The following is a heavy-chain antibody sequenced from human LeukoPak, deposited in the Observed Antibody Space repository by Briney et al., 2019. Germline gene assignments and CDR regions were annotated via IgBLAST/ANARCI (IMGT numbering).Heavy chain of an antibody. D-gene: IGHD6-13*01. CDR2: INHSGST. Sequence: SETLSLTCAVYGGSFRGFFWTWIRQPPGKGLEWIGEINHSGSTNYNPSLKSRVTISVDTSKNQFSLKLSSVTAADTAVYYCARENSSSWYNWFDPWGQGTLVTVSS. CDR3: ARENSSSWYNWFDP. J-gene: IGHJ5*02. CDR1: GGSFRGFF. V-gene: IGHV4-34*01.